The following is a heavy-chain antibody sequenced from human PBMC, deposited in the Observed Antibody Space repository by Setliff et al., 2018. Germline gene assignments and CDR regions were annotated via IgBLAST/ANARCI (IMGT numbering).Heavy chain of an antibody. V-gene: IGHV4-39*01. CDR1: GGSLSGSLRGYAVF. Sequence: SETLSLTCTVSGGSLSGSLRGYAVFWGWIRQSPGKELEWIGGAYYNGDSYYNPSLKSRVTMSVDTSRNQFSLHLISVTAADTAVYYCARHVGTRSRGYNYYYYFMDVWGKGTTVTVSS. CDR3: ARHVGTRSRGYNYYYYFMDV. J-gene: IGHJ6*03. D-gene: IGHD3-10*01. CDR2: AYYNGDS.